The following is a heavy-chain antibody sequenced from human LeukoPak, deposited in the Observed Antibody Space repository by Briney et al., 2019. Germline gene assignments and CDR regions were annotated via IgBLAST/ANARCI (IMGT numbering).Heavy chain of an antibody. CDR1: EFTFSIYE. V-gene: IGHV3-48*03. Sequence: GGSLRLSCAASEFTFSIYEMNWVRQTPGKGLEWPSYISSSGNSIYYADSVKGRFTISRDNAKNSLYLQMNSLRVEDTAVYYCARGGSAASSNWFDPGAREPWSPSPQ. J-gene: IGHJ5*02. CDR3: ARGGSAASSNWFDP. CDR2: ISSSGNSI. D-gene: IGHD1-26*01.